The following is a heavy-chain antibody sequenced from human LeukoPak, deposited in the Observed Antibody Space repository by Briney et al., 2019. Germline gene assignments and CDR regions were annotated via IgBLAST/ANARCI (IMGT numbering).Heavy chain of an antibody. CDR2: IRYDGSNK. J-gene: IGHJ6*03. Sequence: PGGSLRLSCAASGFTFSSYGMHWVRQAPGKGLEWVAFIRYDGSNKYYADSVKGRFTISRDNSKNTLYLQMNSLRPEDTAVFYCAKTPTLYYYMDVWGKGTTVTISS. CDR1: GFTFSSYG. V-gene: IGHV3-30*02. CDR3: AKTPTLYYYMDV.